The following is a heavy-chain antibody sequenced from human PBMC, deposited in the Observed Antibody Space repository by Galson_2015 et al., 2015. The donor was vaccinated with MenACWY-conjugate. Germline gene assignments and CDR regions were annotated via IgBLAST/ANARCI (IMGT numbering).Heavy chain of an antibody. CDR2: ISYDGSNK. CDR3: AKDNRVGYFDSSGYFPLGY. D-gene: IGHD3-22*01. Sequence: SLRLSCAAPGFPFNSYGMHWVRQAPGKGLEWVAVISYDGSNKYYADSVKGRFTISRDNSKNTLYLQMNSLRAEDTAVYYCAKDNRVGYFDSSGYFPLGYWSQGTLVTVSS. CDR1: GFPFNSYG. J-gene: IGHJ4*02. V-gene: IGHV3-30*18.